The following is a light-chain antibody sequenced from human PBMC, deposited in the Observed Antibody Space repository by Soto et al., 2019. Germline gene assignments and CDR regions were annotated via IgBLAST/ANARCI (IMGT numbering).Light chain of an antibody. CDR2: EVS. CDR1: SSDVGGYNY. CDR3: SSYTSSSTSYV. Sequence: QSVLTQPASVSGSPGQSITISCTGTSSDVGGYNYVSWYQQHPGKASKLMIYEVSNRPSGVSNRFSGSKSGNTASLTISGLQAEDEADYYCSSYTSSSTSYVFGTGTKVTVL. V-gene: IGLV2-14*01. J-gene: IGLJ1*01.